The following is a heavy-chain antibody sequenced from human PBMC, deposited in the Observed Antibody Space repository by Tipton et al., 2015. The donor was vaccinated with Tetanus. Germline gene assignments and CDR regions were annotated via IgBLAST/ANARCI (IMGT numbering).Heavy chain of an antibody. CDR2: IYYSGNT. Sequence: SLTCAVSGDSTRNINYYWGWVRQPPGKGLEWLASIYYSGNTYYNPSLRSRLTISLDTAKNQFSLKMQSVTGADTALYFCARQGMTGYEIFDNWGRGTQVTVSS. CDR3: ARQGMTGYEIFDN. V-gene: IGHV4-39*01. J-gene: IGHJ4*02. CDR1: GDSTRNINYY. D-gene: IGHD5-12*01.